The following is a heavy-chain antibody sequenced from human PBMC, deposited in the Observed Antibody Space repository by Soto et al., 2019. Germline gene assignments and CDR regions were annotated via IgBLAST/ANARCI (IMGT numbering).Heavy chain of an antibody. J-gene: IGHJ4*02. CDR1: GFTFSEYD. CDR2: ISYLGTKS. V-gene: IGHV3-30*14. Sequence: GGSLILSCADSGFTFSEYDMHWVRQAPGKGLEWVALISYLGTKSEYADSVKGRFTISRDNFKKTVSLQMESLRVEDSAVYFCARTDKGGTYFEFWGRGTMVTVSS. D-gene: IGHD3-16*01. CDR3: ARTDKGGTYFEF.